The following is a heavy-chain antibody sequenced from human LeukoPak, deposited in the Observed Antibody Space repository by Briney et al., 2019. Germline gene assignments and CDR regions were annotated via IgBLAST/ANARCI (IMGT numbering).Heavy chain of an antibody. CDR1: GYTFTSYG. V-gene: IGHV1-18*01. CDR3: ARDLRFGELYY. Sequence: ASVKVSCKASGYTFTSYGLSWVRQAPGQGLEWMGWISAYNGNTNYAQRLQGRVTMTTDTSTSTAYMELRSLRSDDTAVYYCARDLRFGELYYWGQGTLVTVSS. D-gene: IGHD3-10*01. CDR2: ISAYNGNT. J-gene: IGHJ4*02.